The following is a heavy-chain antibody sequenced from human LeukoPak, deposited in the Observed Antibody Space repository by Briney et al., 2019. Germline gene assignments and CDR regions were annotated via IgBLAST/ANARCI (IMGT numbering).Heavy chain of an antibody. J-gene: IGHJ4*02. V-gene: IGHV3-74*03. Sequence: GGSLRLSCTASPFTFSGYWMHWVRQAPGKGLVWVSRINSDGYSITYADSVKGRFTISRDNAKNTLYLQMNSLRAEDTAVYYCAEDRATDYGDYVYDYWGQGTLVTVSS. D-gene: IGHD4-17*01. CDR3: AEDRATDYGDYVYDY. CDR1: PFTFSGYW. CDR2: INSDGYSI.